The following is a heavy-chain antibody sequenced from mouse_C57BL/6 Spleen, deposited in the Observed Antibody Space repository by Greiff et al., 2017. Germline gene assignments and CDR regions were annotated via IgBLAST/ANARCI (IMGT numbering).Heavy chain of an antibody. Sequence: QLQQPGAELVRPGTSVKLSCKASGYTFTSYWMHWVKQRPGQGLEWIGVIDPSDSYTNYNQKFKGKATLTVDTSSSTAYMQLSSLTSEDSAVYYCARRGSSFWFAYWGQGTLVTVSA. V-gene: IGHV1-59*01. D-gene: IGHD1-1*01. CDR1: GYTFTSYW. CDR2: IDPSDSYT. J-gene: IGHJ3*01. CDR3: ARRGSSFWFAY.